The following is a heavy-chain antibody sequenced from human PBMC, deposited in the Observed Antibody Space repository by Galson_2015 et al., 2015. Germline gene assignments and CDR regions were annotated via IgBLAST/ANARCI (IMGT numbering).Heavy chain of an antibody. CDR1: GFTFTSSA. CDR3: AAGSYYDSSGHP. J-gene: IGHJ5*02. CDR2: IVVGSGNT. D-gene: IGHD3-22*01. Sequence: SVKVSCKASGFTFTSSAVQWVRQARGQRLEWIGWIVVGSGNTNYAQKFQERVTITRDMSTSTAYMELSSLRSEDTAVYYCAAGSYYDSSGHPWGQGTLVTVSS. V-gene: IGHV1-58*01.